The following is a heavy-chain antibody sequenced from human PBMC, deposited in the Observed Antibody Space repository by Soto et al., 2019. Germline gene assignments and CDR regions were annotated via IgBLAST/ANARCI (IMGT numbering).Heavy chain of an antibody. V-gene: IGHV4-34*01. CDR3: ARDKITGFFDY. Sequence: SETLSLTCAVYGGSFSGYYWTWIRQPPGTGLEWIGEINHSGSTNYNPSLKSRVTISVDTSKNQFSLKLTSVTAADTAVYYCARDKITGFFDYWGKGTLVTVYS. CDR2: INHSGST. J-gene: IGHJ4*02. CDR1: GGSFSGYY. D-gene: IGHD3-16*01.